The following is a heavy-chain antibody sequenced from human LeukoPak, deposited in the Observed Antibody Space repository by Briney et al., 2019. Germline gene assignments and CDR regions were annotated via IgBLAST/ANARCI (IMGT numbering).Heavy chain of an antibody. V-gene: IGHV4-30-2*01. CDR2: IYHSGST. Sequence: SETLSLTCAVSGGSISSGGYSWSWIRQPPGKGLEWIGYIYHSGSTYYNPSLESRVTISVDRSKNQFSLKLSSVTAADTAVYYCARGRDGYKYNAFDIWGQGTMVTVSS. CDR1: GGSISSGGYS. D-gene: IGHD5-24*01. J-gene: IGHJ3*02. CDR3: ARGRDGYKYNAFDI.